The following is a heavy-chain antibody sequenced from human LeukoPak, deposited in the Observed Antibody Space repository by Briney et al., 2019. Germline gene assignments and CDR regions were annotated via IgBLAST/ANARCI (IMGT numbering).Heavy chain of an antibody. V-gene: IGHV3-30-3*01. CDR2: ISYDGSSK. CDR3: ARDDSYYDILTGFYYYYGMDV. CDR1: GFTFSSYA. Sequence: GGSLRLSCAASGFTFSSYAMHWVRQAPGKGLEWVAVISYDGSSKYYADSVKGRFTISRDNSKNTLYLQMNSLRAEDTAVYYCARDDSYYDILTGFYYYYGMDVWGQGTTVTVSS. J-gene: IGHJ6*02. D-gene: IGHD3-9*01.